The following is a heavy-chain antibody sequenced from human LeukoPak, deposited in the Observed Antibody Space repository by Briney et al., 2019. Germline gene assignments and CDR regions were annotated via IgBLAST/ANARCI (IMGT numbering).Heavy chain of an antibody. CDR3: AKDKVAYSYGYRNYYGMDV. CDR1: GFTFSSYG. CDR2: ISYDGSNK. D-gene: IGHD5-18*01. Sequence: GGSLRLSCAASGFTFSSYGMHWVRQAPGKGLEWVAVISYDGSNKYYADSVKGRFTISRDNAKNSLYLQMNSLRAEDTALYYCAKDKVAYSYGYRNYYGMDVWGQGTTVTVSS. J-gene: IGHJ6*02. V-gene: IGHV3-30*18.